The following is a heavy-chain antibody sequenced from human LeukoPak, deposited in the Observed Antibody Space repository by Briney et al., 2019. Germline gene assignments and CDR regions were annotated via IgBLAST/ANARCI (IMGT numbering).Heavy chain of an antibody. D-gene: IGHD2-15*01. CDR2: FSSSDGST. J-gene: IGHJ4*02. CDR1: GFTFSSYE. V-gene: IGHV3-23*01. Sequence: GGSLRLSCAASGFTFSSYEMNWVRQAPGKGLEWVSGFSSSDGSTYYADSVKGRFTISRDNSKNTLYLQMNSLRAEDAAVYYCAKAPVTSCRGAFCYPFDYWGQGTLVTVSS. CDR3: AKAPVTSCRGAFCYPFDY.